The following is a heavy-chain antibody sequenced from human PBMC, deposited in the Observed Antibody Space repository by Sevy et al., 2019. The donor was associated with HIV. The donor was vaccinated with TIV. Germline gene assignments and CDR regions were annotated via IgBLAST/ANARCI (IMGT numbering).Heavy chain of an antibody. V-gene: IGHV3-30-3*01. Sequence: GGSLRLSCAVSGFMFSDYSMHWIRQAPGKGLEWVTLISYDGSNKFYAGSVQGRFTISRDNSKNILFLQMNSVRDEDTAVYYCVRAERHGLPDYWGQGTLVTVSS. J-gene: IGHJ4*02. CDR1: GFMFSDYS. CDR3: VRAERHGLPDY. CDR2: ISYDGSNK.